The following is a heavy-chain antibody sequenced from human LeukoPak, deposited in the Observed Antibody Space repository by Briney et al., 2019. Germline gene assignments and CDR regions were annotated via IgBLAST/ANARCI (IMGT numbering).Heavy chain of an antibody. CDR1: GDSISSYY. CDR3: ARLTRLSTSPDRYYLDY. Sequence: SETLSLTCTVSGDSISSYYWSWIRQPPGKGLEWIGYIYTSGGTNYIPSLKRRVTTSIDTSKHQFSLKLCSVTAADSAVYYCARLTRLSTSPDRYYLDYWGQGTLVTVSS. J-gene: IGHJ4*02. CDR2: IYTSGGT. D-gene: IGHD6-6*01. V-gene: IGHV4-4*09.